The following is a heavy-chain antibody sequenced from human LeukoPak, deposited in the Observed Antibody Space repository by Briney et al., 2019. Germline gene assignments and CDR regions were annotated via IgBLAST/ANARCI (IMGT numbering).Heavy chain of an antibody. CDR1: GFTFSSYW. CDR3: ARDTLIGVLTRPRFDY. D-gene: IGHD3-9*01. J-gene: IGHJ4*02. Sequence: GGSLRLSCAASGFTFSSYWMSWVRQAPGKGLEWVASIKPDGSEQYYVDSVKGRFTISRDTAKNSLSLQMNSLRAEATAVYYCARDTLIGVLTRPRFDYWGQGTLVTFSS. V-gene: IGHV3-7*01. CDR2: IKPDGSEQ.